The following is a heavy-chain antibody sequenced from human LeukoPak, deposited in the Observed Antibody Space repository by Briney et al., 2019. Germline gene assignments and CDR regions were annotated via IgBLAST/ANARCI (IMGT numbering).Heavy chain of an antibody. CDR2: ISAYNGNT. CDR1: GYTFTSYG. Sequence: GASVKVSCKASGYTFTSYGISWVRQAPGQGLEWMGWISAYNGNTNYAQKLQGRVTMTTDTSTSTAYMELRSLRSDDTAVYYCARDRRYSGYDYWFDPWGQGTLVTVSS. J-gene: IGHJ5*02. D-gene: IGHD5-12*01. V-gene: IGHV1-18*01. CDR3: ARDRRYSGYDYWFDP.